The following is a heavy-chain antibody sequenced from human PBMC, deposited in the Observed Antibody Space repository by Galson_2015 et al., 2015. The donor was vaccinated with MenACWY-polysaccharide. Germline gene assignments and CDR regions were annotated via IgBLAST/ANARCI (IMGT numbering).Heavy chain of an antibody. CDR1: GDTFTSSW. CDR3: AGRGNDYDSNLGRGWYFNL. V-gene: IGHV5-51*03. D-gene: IGHD3-22*01. Sequence: QSGAEVKKPGESLKISCKGSGDTFTSSWIGWVRQMPGKGLEWMGIIYPGDSETIYSPSFQGQVTISADKSITTAYLQWSSLKTSDTAMFDCAGRGNDYDSNLGRGWYFNLWGRGTLVTVSS. J-gene: IGHJ2*01. CDR2: IYPGDSET.